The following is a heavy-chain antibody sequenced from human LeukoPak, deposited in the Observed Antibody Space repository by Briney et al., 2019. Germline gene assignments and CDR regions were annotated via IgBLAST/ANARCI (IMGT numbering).Heavy chain of an antibody. Sequence: PGGSLRLSCVASGFTFSGYTMNWVRQAPGKGLEWISYISSGGTTIYEADSVKGRFTISRVNAKNSLYLHMSSLRADDTAVYYRARSFGYGGYVSFGFWGQGTLVTVSS. D-gene: IGHD5-12*01. CDR3: ARSFGYGGYVSFGF. J-gene: IGHJ4*02. CDR2: ISSGGTTI. V-gene: IGHV3-48*04. CDR1: GFTFSGYT.